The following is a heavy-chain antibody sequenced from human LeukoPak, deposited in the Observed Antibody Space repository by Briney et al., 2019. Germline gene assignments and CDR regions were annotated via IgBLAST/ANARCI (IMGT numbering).Heavy chain of an antibody. CDR1: GFTFSDYY. Sequence: GGSLRLSCAASGFTFSDYYMSWIRQAPGKGLEWVSYISSSGSTIYYADSVKGRFTISRDNAKNSLYLQMNSLRAEDTAVYYCARGYGSGWYDYYGMDVWGQGTTVTVSS. CDR3: ARGYGSGWYDYYGMDV. D-gene: IGHD6-19*01. V-gene: IGHV3-11*01. J-gene: IGHJ6*02. CDR2: ISSSGSTI.